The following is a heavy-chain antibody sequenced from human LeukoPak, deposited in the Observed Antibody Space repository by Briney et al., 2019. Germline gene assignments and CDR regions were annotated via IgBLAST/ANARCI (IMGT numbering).Heavy chain of an antibody. CDR3: ARVTAAGGGFDY. J-gene: IGHJ4*02. V-gene: IGHV4-59*02. CDR2: IYFTGST. Sequence: LETLSLTCAVSGGSVSGYHWSWIRQPPGQGLECIGHIYFTGSTTYNPSLKSRVTISVDTSQNQFSLSLTSVTSADTAVYYCARVTAAGGGFDYWGQGSLVTVSS. CDR1: GGSVSGYH. D-gene: IGHD2-15*01.